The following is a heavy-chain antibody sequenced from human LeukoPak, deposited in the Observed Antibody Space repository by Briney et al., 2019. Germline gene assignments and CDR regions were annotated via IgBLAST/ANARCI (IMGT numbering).Heavy chain of an antibody. CDR2: IWYEGSNK. D-gene: IGHD4-23*01. J-gene: IGHJ6*02. CDR3: ASNLDGGPAVYYYYGMDV. CDR1: GFNFRSYG. V-gene: IGHV3-33*01. Sequence: GRSLRLSCAASGFNFRSYGMHWVRQAPGKGLEWVAVIWYEGSNKYYADSVKGRFTISRDNSKNTLYLQMNSLRADDTAVYYCASNLDGGPAVYYYYGMDVWGQGTTVTVSS.